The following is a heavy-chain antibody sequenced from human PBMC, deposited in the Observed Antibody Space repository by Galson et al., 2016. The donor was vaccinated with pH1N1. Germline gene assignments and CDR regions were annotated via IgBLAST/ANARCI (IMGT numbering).Heavy chain of an antibody. Sequence: SLRLSCATSGYNFGDYATSWVRQAPGKGLEWIGYIRTKLYGGAPQYAASVQGRFTISRDDSKSIAYLEMNSLKIEDTGVYYCTRDRYQLIHDYWGQGTLVTVSS. CDR1: GYNFGDYA. D-gene: IGHD2-2*01. J-gene: IGHJ4*02. V-gene: IGHV3-49*04. CDR3: TRDRYQLIHDY. CDR2: IRTKLYGGAP.